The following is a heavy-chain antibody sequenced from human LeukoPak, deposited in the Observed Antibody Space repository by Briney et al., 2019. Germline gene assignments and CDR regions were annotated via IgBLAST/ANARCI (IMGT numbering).Heavy chain of an antibody. CDR2: IYYSGST. CDR3: ARSNSYYYDSSGYYY. J-gene: IGHJ4*02. V-gene: IGHV4-59*01. Sequence: SETLSLTCTVSGGSISSYYWSWIRQPPGKGLEWIGYIYYSGSTNYNPSLKSRVTISVDTSKNQFSLKLSSVTAADTAVYYCARSNSYYYDSSGYYYWGQGTLVTVSS. CDR1: GGSISSYY. D-gene: IGHD3-22*01.